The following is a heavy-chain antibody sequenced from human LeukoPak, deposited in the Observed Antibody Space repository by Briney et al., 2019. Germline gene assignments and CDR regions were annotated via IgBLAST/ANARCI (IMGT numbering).Heavy chain of an antibody. D-gene: IGHD6-19*01. Sequence: GGSLRLSCAASGFTFSNYRMNWVRQAPGKGLELVSHISSVGSSIYYADSVKGRFTMSRDNAKNSLYLQMNSLRAEDTAVYHCARYSSGWSIDYWGQGSLVAVSS. J-gene: IGHJ4*02. CDR2: ISSVGSSI. CDR3: ARYSSGWSIDY. CDR1: GFTFSNYR. V-gene: IGHV3-48*01.